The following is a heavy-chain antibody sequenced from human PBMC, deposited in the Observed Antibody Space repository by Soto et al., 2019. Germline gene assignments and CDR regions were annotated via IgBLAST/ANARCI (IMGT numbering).Heavy chain of an antibody. D-gene: IGHD1-26*01. CDR2: INPHGGST. CDR3: ARSSGGKGSIIIEGNNRFAP. Sequence: AAVKVSCTSPRDTFTSYYINWVRQAPGQGLEWMGVINPHGGSTAYAQKFKGRVTLTRDTSASTVYMEVSSLTSEDTAMYYCARSSGGKGSIIIEGNNRFAPWGQGTLVTFVS. V-gene: IGHV1-46*01. J-gene: IGHJ5*02. CDR1: RDTFTSYY.